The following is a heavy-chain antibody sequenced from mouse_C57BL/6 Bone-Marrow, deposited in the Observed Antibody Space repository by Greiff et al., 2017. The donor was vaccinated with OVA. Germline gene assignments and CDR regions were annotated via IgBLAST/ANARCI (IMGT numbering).Heavy chain of an antibody. CDR3: AKNSHTYRFAY. CDR1: GFSLTSYG. CDR2: IWSGGST. Sequence: QVQLQQSGPGLVQPSQCLSLTCTASGFSLTSYGVHWVRQSPGKGLEWLGVIWSGGSTDYSAAIMARLSITKDNSKSQVFFKMNSLQADDTAIYYCAKNSHTYRFAYWGQGTLVTVSA. J-gene: IGHJ3*01. V-gene: IGHV2-5*01.